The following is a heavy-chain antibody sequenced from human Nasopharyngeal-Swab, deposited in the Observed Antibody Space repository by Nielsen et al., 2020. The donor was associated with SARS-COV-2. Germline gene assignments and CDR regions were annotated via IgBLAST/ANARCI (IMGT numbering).Heavy chain of an antibody. CDR1: GVSVSSNSAV. CDR3: ARGFSPPTYYYHMDV. D-gene: IGHD3-3*01. J-gene: IGHJ6*03. CDR2: TYFRSKWYQ. V-gene: IGHV6-1*01. Sequence: SETLSLTFAISGVSVSSNSAVWVWLRQSPSRGLEWLGRTYFRSKWYQHYAVSVEGRITINPDTFKNQFSLQLNSVTPEDTAVYYCARGFSPPTYYYHMDVWGKGTTVTVSS.